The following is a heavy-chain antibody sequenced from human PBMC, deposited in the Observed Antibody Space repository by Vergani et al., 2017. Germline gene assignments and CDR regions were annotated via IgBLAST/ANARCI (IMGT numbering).Heavy chain of an antibody. V-gene: IGHV4-39*01. CDR3: AGGRGDNWYFDL. Sequence: QLQLQESGPGLVKPSETLSLICTVSGGSINPSSSFWGWIRQSPGKGLEWIGSINYVGSTYYIPSLQSRATVFVYTSKNQFSLNLTSVTAADTAVYYCAGGRGDNWYFDLWGRGTLVTVSS. CDR1: GGSINPSSSF. CDR2: INYVGST. D-gene: IGHD3-16*01. J-gene: IGHJ2*01.